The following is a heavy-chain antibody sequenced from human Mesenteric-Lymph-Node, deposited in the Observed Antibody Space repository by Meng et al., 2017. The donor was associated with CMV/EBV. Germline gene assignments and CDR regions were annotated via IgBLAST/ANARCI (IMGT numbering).Heavy chain of an antibody. CDR2: IYYSGST. D-gene: IGHD3-22*01. Sequence: VAGGSISISSYYWGWLRRPPGKGLEWIGSIYYSGSTYYNPSLKSRVTISVDTSKNRFSLKLSSVTAADTAVYYCARPSSGYYSPFDYWGQGTLVTVSS. J-gene: IGHJ4*02. CDR1: GGSISISSYY. CDR3: ARPSSGYYSPFDY. V-gene: IGHV4-39*01.